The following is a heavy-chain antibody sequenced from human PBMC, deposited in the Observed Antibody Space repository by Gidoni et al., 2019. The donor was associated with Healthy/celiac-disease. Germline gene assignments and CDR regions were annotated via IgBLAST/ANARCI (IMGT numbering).Heavy chain of an antibody. CDR2: ISGIGGSA. CDR1: GSTISSYG. Sequence: EVQLLESGGGVVQLGGSLRLCCADSGSTISSYGMCWVRQAQGKGLEWVSAISGIGGSASYSASVKGRFTISRDNSKNTLYLQINSLRAEDTAVYYCAKDYRRAMATGFDYWGQGTLVTVSS. V-gene: IGHV3-23*01. J-gene: IGHJ4*02. CDR3: AKDYRRAMATGFDY. D-gene: IGHD5-18*01.